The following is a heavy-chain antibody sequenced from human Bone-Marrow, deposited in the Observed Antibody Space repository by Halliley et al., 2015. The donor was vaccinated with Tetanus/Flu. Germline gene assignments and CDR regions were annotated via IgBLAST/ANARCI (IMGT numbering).Heavy chain of an antibody. CDR2: SEK. Sequence: SEKYYVDALMGRFTISRDNAKNSLYLQMNSLRAEDTAVYYCAREPVLYSYYYYGMDVWGQGTTVTVSS. J-gene: IGHJ6*02. V-gene: IGHV3-7*03. CDR3: AREPVLYSYYYYGMDV.